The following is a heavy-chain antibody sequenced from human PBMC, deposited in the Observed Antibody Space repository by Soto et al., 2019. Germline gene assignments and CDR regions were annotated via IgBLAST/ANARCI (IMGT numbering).Heavy chain of an antibody. CDR2: IYYSGST. J-gene: IGHJ4*02. D-gene: IGHD6-13*01. V-gene: IGHV4-31*03. CDR1: GGSISSGGYY. Sequence: QVQLQESGPGLVKPSQTLSLTCTVSGGSISSGGYYWSWIRQHPGKGLEWIGSIYYSGSTYYNPSLKSRVTISVATARTQSSLKLSSVTAADTAVYYCARGGIAAAAPPDYWGQGTLVTVSS. CDR3: ARGGIAAAAPPDY.